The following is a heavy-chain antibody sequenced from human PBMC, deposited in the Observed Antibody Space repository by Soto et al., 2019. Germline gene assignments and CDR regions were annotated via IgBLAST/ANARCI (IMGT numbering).Heavy chain of an antibody. CDR2: ISAYNGNT. V-gene: IGHV1-18*04. Sequence: ASVKVSCKASGYTLTSYGISWVRQAPGQGLEWMGWISAYNGNTNYAQKLQGRVTMTTDTSTSTAYMELRSLRSDDTAVYYCARDVGVVVVAANWFDPWGQGTLVNVS. D-gene: IGHD2-15*01. J-gene: IGHJ5*02. CDR1: GYTLTSYG. CDR3: ARDVGVVVVAANWFDP.